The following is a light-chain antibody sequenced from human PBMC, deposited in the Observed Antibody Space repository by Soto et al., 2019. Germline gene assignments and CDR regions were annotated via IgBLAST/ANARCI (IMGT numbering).Light chain of an antibody. J-gene: IGKJ1*01. Sequence: EIVLTQSPGTLSLSPRERATLSCRASQSVSSSYLAWYQHKPGQAPRLLIYGVSSRATGIPDRFSGSGSGTHFTLTISRLEPEDFAVYYCHQYGTSPKTFGQGTKVEIK. V-gene: IGKV3-20*01. CDR3: HQYGTSPKT. CDR1: QSVSSSY. CDR2: GVS.